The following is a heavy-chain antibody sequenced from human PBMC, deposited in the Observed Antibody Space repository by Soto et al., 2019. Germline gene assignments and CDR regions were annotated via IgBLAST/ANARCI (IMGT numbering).Heavy chain of an antibody. D-gene: IGHD3-10*01. V-gene: IGHV1-46*01. CDR1: GYTFTSYY. CDR3: ASHYYGSGSYYNAFDI. J-gene: IGHJ3*02. CDR2: INPSGGST. Sequence: ASVKVSCKASGYTFTSYYMHWVRQAPGQGLEWMGIINPSGGSTSYAQKFQGRVTMTGDTSTSTVYMELSSLRSEDTAVYYCASHYYGSGSYYNAFDIWGQGTMVTVSS.